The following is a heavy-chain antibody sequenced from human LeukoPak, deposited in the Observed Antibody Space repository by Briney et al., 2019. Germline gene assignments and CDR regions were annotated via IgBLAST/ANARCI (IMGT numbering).Heavy chain of an antibody. CDR1: GFTVSNNY. CDR3: ARANGGQYWFDP. CDR2: IYSGGSI. D-gene: IGHD3-16*01. J-gene: IGHJ5*02. V-gene: IGHV3-53*01. Sequence: PGGSLRLSCAASGFTVSNNYVSWVRQAPGKGLDWVSVIYSGGSIYYADSVKGRLTISRDSSKNTVYLQMNSLRAEDTAVYYCARANGGQYWFDPWGQGTLVTVSS.